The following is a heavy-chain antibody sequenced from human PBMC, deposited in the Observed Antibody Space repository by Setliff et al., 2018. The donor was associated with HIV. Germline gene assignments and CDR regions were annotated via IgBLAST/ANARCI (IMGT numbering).Heavy chain of an antibody. CDR2: INTHSGYT. V-gene: IGHV1-18*01. D-gene: IGHD5-12*01. CDR1: GYTFNNYG. Sequence: ASVKVSCKASGYTFNNYGISWVRQAPGQGLEWMGWINTHSGYTNYAQNVQGRVTVTMDTSTSTAYMELRSLKSDDTAVDYCAFGKTWLRFLDYWGQGTLVTVSS. CDR3: AFGKTWLRFLDY. J-gene: IGHJ4*02.